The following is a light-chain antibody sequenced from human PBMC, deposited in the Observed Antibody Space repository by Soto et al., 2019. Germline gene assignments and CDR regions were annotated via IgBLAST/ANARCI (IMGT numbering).Light chain of an antibody. Sequence: EIVMTQSPATLSVSPGERATLSCRASQSVSSNLAWYQQKPGQAPRLLIYGASTRATGIPARFSGSGSVTELTITISSLQSEDFAGYYCQQYDNWPQTFGQGTKLEIK. CDR2: GAS. CDR1: QSVSSN. V-gene: IGKV3-15*01. J-gene: IGKJ2*01. CDR3: QQYDNWPQT.